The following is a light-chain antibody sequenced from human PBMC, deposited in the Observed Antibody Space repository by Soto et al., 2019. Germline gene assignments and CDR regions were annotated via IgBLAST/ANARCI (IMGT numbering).Light chain of an antibody. Sequence: AIQMTQSPSSLSASVGDRVTITCRASQGIRNDLGWYQQKPGRAPKLLIYAAYSLHSGVSSSFSGSVSGTDFTLTISSLQPEDFATYYCLQDYSYPYTFGQGTKLEIK. CDR2: AAY. V-gene: IGKV1-6*01. CDR3: LQDYSYPYT. J-gene: IGKJ2*01. CDR1: QGIRND.